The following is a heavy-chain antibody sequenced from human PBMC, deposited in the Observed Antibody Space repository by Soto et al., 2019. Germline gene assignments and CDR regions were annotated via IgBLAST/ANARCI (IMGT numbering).Heavy chain of an antibody. D-gene: IGHD5-12*01. CDR2: ISSSGRTI. J-gene: IGHJ6*02. CDR1: GFTFSDYY. Sequence: QVQLVESVGGLVKPGGSLRLSCAASGFTFSDYYMSWIRQAPGKGLEWVSYISSSGRTIYYADSVKGRFTISRDNAKNSLYLQMNSLRAEDTAVYYCAREDGYNYSPYYYYYYGMDVWGQGTTVTVSS. V-gene: IGHV3-11*01. CDR3: AREDGYNYSPYYYYYYGMDV.